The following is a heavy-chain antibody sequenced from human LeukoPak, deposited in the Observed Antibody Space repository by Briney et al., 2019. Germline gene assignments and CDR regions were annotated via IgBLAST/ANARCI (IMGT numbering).Heavy chain of an antibody. CDR1: GFTFSSYG. J-gene: IGHJ3*02. CDR3: AKRRDIVVVPAASGAFDI. Sequence: GGSLRLSCAASGFTFSSYGMHWVRQAPGKGLEWVAFIRYDGSNKYYADSVKGRFTISRDNSKNTLYLQMNSLRAEDTAVYYCAKRRDIVVVPAASGAFDIWGQGTMVTVSS. D-gene: IGHD2-2*01. V-gene: IGHV3-30*02. CDR2: IRYDGSNK.